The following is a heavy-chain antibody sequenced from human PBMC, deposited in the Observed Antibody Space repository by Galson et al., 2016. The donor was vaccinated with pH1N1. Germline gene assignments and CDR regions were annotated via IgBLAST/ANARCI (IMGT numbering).Heavy chain of an antibody. Sequence: TLSLTCTVSGGSISSGGYYWSWIRQPPGKALEWLALIDWDDDKYYSTSLKTRLTISKDTSKNQVVLTMTNMDPVDTATYYCARLDYGDYSGYFEYWGQGTLVTVSS. V-gene: IGHV2-70*01. D-gene: IGHD4-17*01. J-gene: IGHJ4*02. CDR3: ARLDYGDYSGYFEY. CDR1: GGSISSGGYY. CDR2: IDWDDDK.